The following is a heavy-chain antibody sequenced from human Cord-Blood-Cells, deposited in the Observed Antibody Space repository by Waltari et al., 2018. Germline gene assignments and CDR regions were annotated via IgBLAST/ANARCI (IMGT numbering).Heavy chain of an antibody. CDR1: GFTFSSYW. J-gene: IGHJ4*02. D-gene: IGHD6-6*01. CDR3: ARAGSSSAERNDY. V-gene: IGHV3-74*01. Sequence: EVQLVESGGGLVQPGGSLRLSCAASGFTFSSYWMHWVRQAPGKGLGWVSRINSEGSSTSYADSVKGRFTISRDNAKNTLYLQMNSLRAEDTAVYYCARAGSSSAERNDYWGQGTLVTVSS. CDR2: INSEGSST.